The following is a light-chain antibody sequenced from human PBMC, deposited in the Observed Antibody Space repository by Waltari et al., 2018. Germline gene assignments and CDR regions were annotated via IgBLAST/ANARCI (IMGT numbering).Light chain of an antibody. J-gene: IGKJ5*01. V-gene: IGKV4-1*01. Sequence: DIVMTQSPDSLAVSLGERATINCKSSQNILYSSNSKNYLAWYQHKPGQPPKLLIYRASTRESGVPDRFSGSGSETDFTLTISSLQAEDVAVYYCQQYYGTPITFGQGTRLEIK. CDR3: QQYYGTPIT. CDR1: QNILYSSNSKNY. CDR2: RAS.